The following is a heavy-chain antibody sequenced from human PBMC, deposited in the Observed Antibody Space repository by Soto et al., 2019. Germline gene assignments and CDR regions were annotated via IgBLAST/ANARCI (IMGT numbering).Heavy chain of an antibody. CDR2: ISGGGGAT. V-gene: IGHV3-23*01. J-gene: IGHJ4*02. Sequence: EVQLLESGGGLVQPGGSLRLSCAASGFTFGNYAFSWVRQAPGKGLEWVSVISGGGGATYYPDSVKGRFTTSRDNSKNPVPLPINSPRAEATALYYSAKKSLPTITLPALHYLESWGQGTLVTVPS. D-gene: IGHD2-2*01. CDR3: AKKSLPTITLPALHYLES. CDR1: GFTFGNYA.